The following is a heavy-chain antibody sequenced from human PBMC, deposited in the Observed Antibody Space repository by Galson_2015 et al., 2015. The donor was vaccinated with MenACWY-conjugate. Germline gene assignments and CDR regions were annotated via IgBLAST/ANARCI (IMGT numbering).Heavy chain of an antibody. Sequence: SVKVSCKASGDTFSNYGVTWVRQAPGQGLEWMGRIYPVIGLANSAQKFKGRVSITADNTATTGFMELSSLRPDDTAIYYCTREGTYTSGFPNALDRWGQGTLVT. CDR3: TREGTYTSGFPNALDR. J-gene: IGHJ5*02. V-gene: IGHV1-69*04. D-gene: IGHD3-22*01. CDR1: GDTFSNYG. CDR2: IYPVIGLA.